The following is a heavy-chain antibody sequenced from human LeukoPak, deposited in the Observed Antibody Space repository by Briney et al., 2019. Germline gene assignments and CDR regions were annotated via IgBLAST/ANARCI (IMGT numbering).Heavy chain of an antibody. D-gene: IGHD3-10*01. J-gene: IGHJ4*02. Sequence: ASVKVSCKASGYTFTSYDINWVRQATGQGLEWMGWMNPNSGNTGYAQKFQGRVTMTRNTSISTAYMELSSLRSEDTAVYYCARVPAPMVRGVISQYDFGYWGQGTLVTVSS. CDR3: ARVPAPMVRGVISQYDFGY. CDR1: GYTFTSYD. CDR2: MNPNSGNT. V-gene: IGHV1-8*01.